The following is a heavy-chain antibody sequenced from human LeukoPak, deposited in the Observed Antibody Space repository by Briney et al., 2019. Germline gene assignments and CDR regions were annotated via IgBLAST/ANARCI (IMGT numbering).Heavy chain of an antibody. V-gene: IGHV3-7*01. CDR3: ARDRNEANWNDGWFTGDFDY. CDR1: GGSISSSYS. CDR2: IKQDGSEK. D-gene: IGHD1-1*01. J-gene: IGHJ4*02. Sequence: PSETLSLTCTVSGGSISSSYSWGWIRQPPGKGLEWVANIKQDGSEKYYVDSVKGRFTISRDNAKNSLYLQMNSLRAEDTAVYYCARDRNEANWNDGWFTGDFDYWGQGTLVTVSS.